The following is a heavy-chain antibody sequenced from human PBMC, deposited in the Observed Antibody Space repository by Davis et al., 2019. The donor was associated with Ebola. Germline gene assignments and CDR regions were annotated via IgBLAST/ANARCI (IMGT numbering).Heavy chain of an antibody. J-gene: IGHJ6*02. CDR2: INSDGSST. CDR3: ARVQDCSSTSCFYYYYYGMDV. V-gene: IGHV3-74*01. CDR1: GFTFSSYG. Sequence: GESLKISCAASGFTFSSYGMHWVRQAPGKGLVWVSRINSDGSSTSYADSVKGRFTISRDNAKNTLYLQMNSLRAEDTAVYYCARVQDCSSTSCFYYYYYGMDVWGQGTTVTVSS. D-gene: IGHD2-2*01.